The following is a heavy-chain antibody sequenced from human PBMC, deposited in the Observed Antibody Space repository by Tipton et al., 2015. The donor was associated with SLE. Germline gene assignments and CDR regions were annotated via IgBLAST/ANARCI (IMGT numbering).Heavy chain of an antibody. J-gene: IGHJ3*01. CDR1: GYPISGGYN. V-gene: IGHV4-38-2*02. CDR3: TRPVHF. CDR2: ISHGGST. Sequence: TLSLTCTVSGYPISGGYNWGWIRQSPGKGLQLIGLISHGGSTFYNPSLRSRVIISLDSPKNHFSLKLTSVTAADTAVYYCTRPVHFWGQGTMITVSS.